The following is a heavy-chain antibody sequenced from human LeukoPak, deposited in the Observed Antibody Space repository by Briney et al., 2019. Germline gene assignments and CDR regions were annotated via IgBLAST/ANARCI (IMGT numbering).Heavy chain of an antibody. CDR2: IKHTGGT. J-gene: IGHJ4*01. CDR1: GASFSSYY. CDR3: APIFGDYSDFDS. Sequence: SETLSLTCAVYGASFSSYYWSWIRQPPGKGLEWIGEIKHTGGTNYNPSLRSRVTISLDTSKNQFSLRLSSVTAADTAVYYCAPIFGDYSDFDSWGQGTLVTVSS. V-gene: IGHV4-34*01. D-gene: IGHD4-17*01.